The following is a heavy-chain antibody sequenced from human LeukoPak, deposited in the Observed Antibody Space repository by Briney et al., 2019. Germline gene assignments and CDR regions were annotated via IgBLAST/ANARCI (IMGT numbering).Heavy chain of an antibody. CDR3: AKGRTIWWWFDASAI. J-gene: IGHJ3*02. CDR2: ISHDGGRP. Sequence: QTGGSLRLSCAASGFTFSSYGMHWVRQAPGKGLEWVAVISHDGGRPSYADSVKGRFTISRDNSKNTLYLQMSSLGPEDTAVYYCAKGRTIWWWFDASAIWGQGTMVTVSS. D-gene: IGHD2-21*01. CDR1: GFTFSSYG. V-gene: IGHV3-30*18.